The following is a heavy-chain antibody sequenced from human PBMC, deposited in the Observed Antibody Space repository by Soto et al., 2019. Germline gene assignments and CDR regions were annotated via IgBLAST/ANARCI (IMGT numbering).Heavy chain of an antibody. Sequence: GGSLRLSCSASGFTVSSNYMSGVRQAPGKGLEWVSVIYSGGSTYYADSVKGRFTISRDNSKNTLYLQMNSLRAEDTAVYYCASPGGVFESLTRYYYYGMDVWGQGTTVTVSS. J-gene: IGHJ6*02. D-gene: IGHD3-3*01. V-gene: IGHV3-53*01. CDR2: IYSGGST. CDR3: ASPGGVFESLTRYYYYGMDV. CDR1: GFTVSSNY.